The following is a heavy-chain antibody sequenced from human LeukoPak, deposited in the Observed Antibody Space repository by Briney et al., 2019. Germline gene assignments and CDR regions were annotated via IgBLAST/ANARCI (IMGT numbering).Heavy chain of an antibody. CDR1: GFTFSSYT. CDR3: ARGIQGAFDN. CDR2: ISSSSSYI. Sequence: PGGSLRLSCAASGFTFSSYTMNWVRQAPGKGLEWVSSISSSSSYIYYAESVKGRFTMSRDNAKNSLYLQMNSLRAEDTAVYYCARGIQGAFDNWGQGTLVTVSS. V-gene: IGHV3-21*01. J-gene: IGHJ4*02. D-gene: IGHD4/OR15-4a*01.